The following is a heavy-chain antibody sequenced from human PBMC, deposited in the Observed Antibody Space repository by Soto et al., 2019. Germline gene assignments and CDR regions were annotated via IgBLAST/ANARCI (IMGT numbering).Heavy chain of an antibody. D-gene: IGHD3-3*01. CDR2: IIPIPDIT. Sequence: QVQLVQSGAEVRKPGSSVKVSCKAPGGTFSTYIISWVRQAPGQGLEWMGRIIPIPDITNYAQKFQGRVTITADRSTSTAYMELTSLKSEDTAVHYCARDRITTRGDAFDLWGQGKMVTVSS. CDR1: GGTFSTYI. V-gene: IGHV1-69*08. CDR3: ARDRITTRGDAFDL. J-gene: IGHJ3*01.